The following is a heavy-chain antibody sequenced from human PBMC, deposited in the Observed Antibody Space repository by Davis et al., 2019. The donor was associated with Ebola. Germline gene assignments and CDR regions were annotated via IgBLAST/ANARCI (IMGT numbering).Heavy chain of an antibody. CDR1: GFSSFSYA. Sequence: PGGSLRLSCAASGFSSFSYAMSWVRQAPGRGLEWVSFISSGSGSIYYADSVKGRFTISRDNAKRSLYLQMNSLRDEDTAVYYCAKDQFGVEWLLFGMDVWGQGTTVTVSS. CDR3: AKDQFGVEWLLFGMDV. D-gene: IGHD3-3*01. CDR2: ISSGSGSI. J-gene: IGHJ6*02. V-gene: IGHV3-48*02.